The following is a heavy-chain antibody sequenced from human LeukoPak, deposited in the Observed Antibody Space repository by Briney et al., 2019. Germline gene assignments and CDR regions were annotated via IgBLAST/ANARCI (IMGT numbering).Heavy chain of an antibody. CDR1: GGSISSYY. J-gene: IGHJ6*02. V-gene: IGHV4-59*01. D-gene: IGHD1-14*01. Sequence: SETLSLTCTVSGGSISSYYWSWIRQPPGKGLEWIGYIYYSGSTNYNPSLKSRVTISVDTSKNQFSLKLSSVTAAVTAVYYCARVDRISYGMDVWGQGTTVTVSS. CDR3: ARVDRISYGMDV. CDR2: IYYSGST.